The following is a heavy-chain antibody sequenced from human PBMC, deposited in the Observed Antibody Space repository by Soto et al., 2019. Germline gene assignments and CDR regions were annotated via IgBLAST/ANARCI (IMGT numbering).Heavy chain of an antibody. CDR1: GFTFSSYW. Sequence: GGSLRLSCAASGFTFSSYWMHWVRQAPGKGLVWVSRINSDGSSTSYADSVKGRFTISRDNAKNTLYLQMNSLRAEDTAVYYCARFLGYCSGGSCHNWFDPWGQGTLVTVSS. J-gene: IGHJ5*02. CDR3: ARFLGYCSGGSCHNWFDP. V-gene: IGHV3-74*01. D-gene: IGHD2-15*01. CDR2: INSDGSST.